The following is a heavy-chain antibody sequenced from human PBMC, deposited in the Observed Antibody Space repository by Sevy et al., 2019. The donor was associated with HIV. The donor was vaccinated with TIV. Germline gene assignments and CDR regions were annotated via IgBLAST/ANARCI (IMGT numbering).Heavy chain of an antibody. CDR2: SDPEDGKT. V-gene: IGHV1-24*01. CDR1: GYTLTESS. J-gene: IGHJ5*02. D-gene: IGHD2-2*01. Sequence: ASVKFSCKVSGYTLTESSIHWVRQAPGKGLEWMGGSDPEDGKTIYAQNFQGRVTMTEDISTDTVYMELSSLRSEDTAVYYCATITHCSDIRCYWFDPWGQGTLVTVSS. CDR3: ATITHCSDIRCYWFDP.